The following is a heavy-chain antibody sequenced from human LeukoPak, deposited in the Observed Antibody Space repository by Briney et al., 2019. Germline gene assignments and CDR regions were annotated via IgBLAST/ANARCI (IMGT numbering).Heavy chain of an antibody. CDR2: ISYDGSSK. CDR1: GFTFSSYG. D-gene: IGHD5-18*01. CDR3: AEERYSYGYPDYYYGMDV. V-gene: IGHV3-30*18. J-gene: IGHJ6*02. Sequence: GRSLRLSCAASGFTFSSYGMHWVRQAPGKGLEWVAVISYDGSSKYYADSVKGRFTISRDNSKNTLYLQMNSLRAEDTAVYYCAEERYSYGYPDYYYGMDVWGQGTTVTVSS.